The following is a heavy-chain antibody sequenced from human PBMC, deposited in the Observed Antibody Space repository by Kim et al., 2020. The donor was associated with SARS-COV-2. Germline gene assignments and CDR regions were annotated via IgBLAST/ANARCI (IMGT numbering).Heavy chain of an antibody. Sequence: SETLSLTCAVSGGSISSSNWWSWVRQPPGKGLEWIGEIYHSGSTNYNPSLKSRVTISVDKSKNQFSLKLSSVAAADTAVYYCARLLVAGLSYYYGMDVWGQGTTVTVSS. J-gene: IGHJ6*02. D-gene: IGHD2-8*02. CDR1: GGSISSSNW. CDR3: ARLLVAGLSYYYGMDV. CDR2: IYHSGST. V-gene: IGHV4-4*02.